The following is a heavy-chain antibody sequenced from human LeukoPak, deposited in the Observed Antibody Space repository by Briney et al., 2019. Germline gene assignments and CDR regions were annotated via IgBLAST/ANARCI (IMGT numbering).Heavy chain of an antibody. Sequence: GGSLRLSCAASGFTFSSYSMNWVRQAPGKGLEWVSSISSSSSYIYYADSVKGRFTISRDNAKNSLYLQMNSLRAEDTAVYYCARDSPTLYSSSSGDFDYWGQGTLVTVSS. CDR3: ARDSPTLYSSSSGDFDY. J-gene: IGHJ4*02. CDR2: ISSSSSYI. V-gene: IGHV3-21*01. D-gene: IGHD6-6*01. CDR1: GFTFSSYS.